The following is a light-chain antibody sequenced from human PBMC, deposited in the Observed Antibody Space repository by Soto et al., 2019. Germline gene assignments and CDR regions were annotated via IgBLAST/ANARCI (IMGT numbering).Light chain of an antibody. CDR3: SSYAGSNNYV. V-gene: IGLV2-8*01. CDR1: SSDVGGYNY. J-gene: IGLJ1*01. CDR2: EVS. Sequence: QSVLTQPPSASGSPGQSVTISCTGTSSDVGGYNYVSWYQQHPGKAPKLMIYEVSKRPSGVPDLFSGSNSGNTASLTVSGLQAEDEADYYCSSYAGSNNYVFGTGTKLTVL.